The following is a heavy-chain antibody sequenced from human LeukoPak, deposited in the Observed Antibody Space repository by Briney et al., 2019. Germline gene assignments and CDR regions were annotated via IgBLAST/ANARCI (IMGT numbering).Heavy chain of an antibody. D-gene: IGHD4-17*01. CDR3: ATDRTTVTKFDY. J-gene: IGHJ4*02. V-gene: IGHV1-8*01. CDR1: GYTFTSYD. Sequence: GASVKVSCKASGYTFTSYDINWVRQATGQGLEWMGWMNPNSGNTGYAQKFQGRVTMTEDTSTDTAYMELSSLRSEDTAVYYCATDRTTVTKFDYWGQGTLVTVSS. CDR2: MNPNSGNT.